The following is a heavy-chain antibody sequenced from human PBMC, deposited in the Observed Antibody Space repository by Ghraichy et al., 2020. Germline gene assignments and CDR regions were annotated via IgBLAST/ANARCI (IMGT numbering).Heavy chain of an antibody. CDR1: GFTFSSHW. V-gene: IGHV3-7*01. Sequence: GGSLRLSCAISGFTFSSHWMSWVRQAPGKGLEWVANINLDGSQKYYVDSVKGRLNISRDNAKNLLFLQMLSLRADDTAVYYCARDSGIAAANSWGQGPLVTVSS. CDR3: ARDSGIAAANS. CDR2: INLDGSQK. D-gene: IGHD6-13*01. J-gene: IGHJ4*02.